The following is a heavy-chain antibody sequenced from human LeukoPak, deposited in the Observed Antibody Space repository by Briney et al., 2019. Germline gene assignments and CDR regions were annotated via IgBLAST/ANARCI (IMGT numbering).Heavy chain of an antibody. CDR2: ISSSGSTI. Sequence: GGSLRLSCAASGFTFSDYYMSWIRQAPGKGLEWVSYISSSGSTIYYADSVKGRFTISRDNAKNSLYLQMNSLRAEDTAVYDCARDVASAYYYYYMDVWGKGTTVTVSS. CDR3: ARDVASAYYYYYMDV. V-gene: IGHV3-11*04. J-gene: IGHJ6*03. D-gene: IGHD6-19*01. CDR1: GFTFSDYY.